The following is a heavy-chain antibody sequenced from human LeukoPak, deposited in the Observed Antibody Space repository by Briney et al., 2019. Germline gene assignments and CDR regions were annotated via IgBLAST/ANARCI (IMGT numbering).Heavy chain of an antibody. D-gene: IGHD3-22*01. V-gene: IGHV3-23*01. CDR1: GFTFSNYA. CDR3: AKGPGSSGPTGAYYYYYGMDV. CDR2: ITGSGYTT. Sequence: GGSLRLSCAASGFTFSNYAMTWVRQAPGKGLDWVSSITGSGYTTYYADSVKGRFTISRDNSKNTLFLQMNSLRAEDTAVYYCAKGPGSSGPTGAYYYYYGMDVWGQGTTVTVSS. J-gene: IGHJ6*02.